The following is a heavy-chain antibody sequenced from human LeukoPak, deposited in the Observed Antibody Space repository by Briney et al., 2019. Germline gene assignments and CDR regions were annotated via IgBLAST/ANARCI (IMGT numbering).Heavy chain of an antibody. CDR1: GFTFSSYW. Sequence: GGSLRLSCAASGFTFSSYWMSWVRQAPGKGLEWVANIKQDGSEKYYVDSVKGRFTISRDNAKNSLYLQMNSLRAEDTAVYYCARVPRAGATSDAFDIWGQGTMVTVSS. CDR2: IKQDGSEK. J-gene: IGHJ3*02. CDR3: ARVPRAGATSDAFDI. D-gene: IGHD1-26*01. V-gene: IGHV3-7*03.